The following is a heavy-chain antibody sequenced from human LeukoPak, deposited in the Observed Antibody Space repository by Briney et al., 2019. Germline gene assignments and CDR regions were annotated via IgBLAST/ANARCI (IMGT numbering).Heavy chain of an antibody. CDR1: GFTFSSYA. J-gene: IGHJ4*02. CDR2: IRYDGSNK. CDR3: ARGGYYNILTGYRSRFLGFDY. D-gene: IGHD3-9*01. V-gene: IGHV3-30*02. Sequence: PGGSLRLSCAASGFTFSSYAMHWVRQAPGKGLEWVAFIRYDGSNKYYADSVKGRFTISRDNSKNTLYLQMNSLRAEDTAVYYCARGGYYNILTGYRSRFLGFDYWGQGTLVTVSS.